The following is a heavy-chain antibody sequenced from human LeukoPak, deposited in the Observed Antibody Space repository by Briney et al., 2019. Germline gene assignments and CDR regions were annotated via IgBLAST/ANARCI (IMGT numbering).Heavy chain of an antibody. D-gene: IGHD1-26*01. CDR1: GGSFSGYY. CDR3: ARDRDGSYYDY. CDR2: INHSGST. J-gene: IGHJ4*02. Sequence: SETLSLTCAVYGGSFSGYYWSWIRQPPGKGLEWIGEINHSGSTNYNPSLKSRVTISVDTSKNQFSLKVSSVTAADTAVYYCARDRDGSYYDYWGQGTLVTVSS. V-gene: IGHV4-34*01.